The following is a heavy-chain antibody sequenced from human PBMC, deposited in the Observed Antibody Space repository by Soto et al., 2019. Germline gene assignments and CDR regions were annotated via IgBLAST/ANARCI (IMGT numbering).Heavy chain of an antibody. J-gene: IGHJ4*02. V-gene: IGHV3-33*01. CDR2: IWYDGNNK. Sequence: PGGSLRLSCEGSGFTFSNYGIHWVRQAPGMGLDWVAVIWYDGNNKYYSESVKGRFTISRDNPKNTVFLEMSSLRAEDTAVYYCARGNYGASGIDYWGPGALVTVSS. CDR3: ARGNYGASGIDY. CDR1: GFTFSNYG. D-gene: IGHD1-7*01.